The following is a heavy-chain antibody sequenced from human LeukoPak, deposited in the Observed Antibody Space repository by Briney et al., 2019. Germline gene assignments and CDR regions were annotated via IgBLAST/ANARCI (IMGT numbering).Heavy chain of an antibody. CDR1: GGSFSGYY. CDR3: ARGYSYGSFDY. V-gene: IGHV4-34*01. D-gene: IGHD5-18*01. Sequence: PSETLSLTCAVYGGSFSGYYWSWIRQPPGKGLEWIGEINHSGSTNHNPALKSPVTISVDTPKNQFSLKLSSVTAADTAVYYCARGYSYGSFDYWGQGTLVTVSS. J-gene: IGHJ4*02. CDR2: INHSGST.